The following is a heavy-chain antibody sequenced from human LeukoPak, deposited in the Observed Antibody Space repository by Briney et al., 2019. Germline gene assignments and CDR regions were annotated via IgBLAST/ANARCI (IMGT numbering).Heavy chain of an antibody. D-gene: IGHD2-8*02. CDR1: GVSISSGYW. CDR2: IYRSGTT. CDR3: ARSQYWSLDY. Sequence: PSGTLSLTCAVSGVSISSGYWWSWVRQPPEKGLEWIGEIYRSGTTNYNPSLKSRVTISADQSRNQFSLELSSVTAADTAVYYCARSQYWSLDYWGQGTLVTVS. V-gene: IGHV4-4*02. J-gene: IGHJ4*02.